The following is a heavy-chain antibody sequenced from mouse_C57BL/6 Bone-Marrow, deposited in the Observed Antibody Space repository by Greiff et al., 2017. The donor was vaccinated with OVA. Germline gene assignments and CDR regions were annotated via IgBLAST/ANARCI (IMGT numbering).Heavy chain of an antibody. CDR1: GYTFTSYW. D-gene: IGHD1-1*01. CDR2: IDPSDSYT. CDR3: ARSRVLQMDY. V-gene: IGHV1-59*01. Sequence: VQLQQSGAELVRPGTSVKLSCKASGYTFTSYWMHWVKQRPGQGLEWIGVIDPSDSYTNYNQKFKGKATLTVDTSSSTAYMQLSSLTSEDSAVYYCARSRVLQMDYWGQGTSVTVSS. J-gene: IGHJ4*01.